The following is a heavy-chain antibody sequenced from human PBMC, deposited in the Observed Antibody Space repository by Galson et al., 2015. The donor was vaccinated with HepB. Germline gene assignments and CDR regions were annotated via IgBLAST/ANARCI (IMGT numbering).Heavy chain of an antibody. CDR1: GYTFTSYA. J-gene: IGHJ4*02. D-gene: IGHD3-10*01. CDR3: ARTYYYGSGSHIALGRY. CDR2: INTNTGNP. Sequence: SVKVSCKASGYTFTSYAMNWVRQAPGQGLEWMGWINTNTGNPTYAQGFTGRFVFSLDTSVSTAYLQISSLKAEDTAVYYCARTYYYGSGSHIALGRYWGQGTLVTVSS. V-gene: IGHV7-4-1*02.